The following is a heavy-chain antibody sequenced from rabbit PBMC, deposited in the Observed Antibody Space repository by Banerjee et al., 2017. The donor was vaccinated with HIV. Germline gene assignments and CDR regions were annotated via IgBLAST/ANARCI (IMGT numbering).Heavy chain of an antibody. CDR3: ARDLAGVIGWNFGL. J-gene: IGHJ3*01. Sequence: QSLEESGGDLVKPGASLTLTCKASGFDLSSSYWICWVRQAPGKGLEWIACIDTHSSGSTYYANWAQGRFTISKISSTTVTLQMTSLTAADTATYFCARDLAGVIGWNFGLWGQGTLVTVS. D-gene: IGHD4-1*01. V-gene: IGHV1S40*01. CDR1: GFDLSSSYW. CDR2: IDTHSSGST.